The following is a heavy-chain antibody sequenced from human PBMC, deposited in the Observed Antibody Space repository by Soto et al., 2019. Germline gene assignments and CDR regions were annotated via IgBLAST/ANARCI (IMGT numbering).Heavy chain of an antibody. CDR3: ARRPRIAAAGTKGGWFDP. CDR2: IYYSGST. V-gene: IGHV4-39*01. D-gene: IGHD6-13*01. CDR1: GGSISSSSYY. J-gene: IGHJ5*02. Sequence: QLQLQESGPGLVKPSETLSLTCTVSGGSISSSSYYWGWIRQPPGKGLEWIGSIYYSGSTYYNPSLKSRVPISVGTSKNQFSLKLSSETAADTAVYYCARRPRIAAAGTKGGWFDPWGQGTLVTVSS.